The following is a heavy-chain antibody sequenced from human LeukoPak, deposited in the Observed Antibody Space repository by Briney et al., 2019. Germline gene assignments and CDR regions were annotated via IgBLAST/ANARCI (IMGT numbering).Heavy chain of an antibody. CDR3: AKDQGYNSAWYSRDGFDI. Sequence: GGSLRLSCAASGFTFSGYAMSWVRQAPGKGLEGVSAISPSADSTFYADSGKGRFTISRDNSKNTLYLQMNSLRAEDTAIYYCAKDQGYNSAWYSRDGFDIWGQGTVVTVSS. J-gene: IGHJ3*02. CDR1: GFTFSGYA. CDR2: ISPSADST. D-gene: IGHD6-19*01. V-gene: IGHV3-23*01.